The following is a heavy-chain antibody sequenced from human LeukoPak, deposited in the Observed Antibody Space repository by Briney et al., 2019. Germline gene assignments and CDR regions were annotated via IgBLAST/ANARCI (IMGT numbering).Heavy chain of an antibody. D-gene: IGHD6-19*01. Sequence: ASVKVSCKASGYTFTGYYMHWVRQAPGQRLEWMAWINPTNGDTNYAQKFQGRVTMTRDTSISTAYMELTRLISDDTAVYYCARVGSSGWYVHPTLDYWGQGTLVTVSS. J-gene: IGHJ4*02. V-gene: IGHV1-2*02. CDR1: GYTFTGYY. CDR2: INPTNGDT. CDR3: ARVGSSGWYVHPTLDY.